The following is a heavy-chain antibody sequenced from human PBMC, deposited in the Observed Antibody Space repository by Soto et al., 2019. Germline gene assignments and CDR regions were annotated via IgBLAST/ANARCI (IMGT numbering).Heavy chain of an antibody. J-gene: IGHJ4*02. CDR2: IYYSGST. CDR3: ARIVVVVAGGYYFDY. Sequence: QVQLQESGPGLVKPSQTLSLTCTVSGGSISSGGYYWSWIRQHPGKGLEWIGYIYYSGSTYYNPSLKSRVTVRIDTSKNQFSLKLSSVTAADTAVYYCARIVVVVAGGYYFDYWGQGTLVTVSS. D-gene: IGHD2-15*01. V-gene: IGHV4-31*03. CDR1: GGSISSGGYY.